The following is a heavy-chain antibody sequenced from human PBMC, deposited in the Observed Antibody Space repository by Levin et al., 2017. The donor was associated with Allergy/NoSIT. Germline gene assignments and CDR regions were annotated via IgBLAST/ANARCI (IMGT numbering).Heavy chain of an antibody. CDR3: ARTTRYTSGWNWLDP. D-gene: IGHD6-19*01. CDR1: GGSISSGGYY. J-gene: IGHJ5*02. Sequence: KPSETLSLTCTVSGGSISSGGYYWSWIRQHPGMGLEWIGDIYYSGSTYFNPSLKSRATISVDTSKNEFSLKVTSVTAADTAVYYCARTTRYTSGWNWLDPWGQGILVTVSS. CDR2: IYYSGST. V-gene: IGHV4-31*03.